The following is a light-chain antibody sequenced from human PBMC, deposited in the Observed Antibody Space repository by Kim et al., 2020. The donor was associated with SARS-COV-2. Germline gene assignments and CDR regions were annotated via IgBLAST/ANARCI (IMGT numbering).Light chain of an antibody. V-gene: IGKV3-20*01. J-gene: IGKJ4*01. CDR2: SAC. CDR3: QQYGSSPPVT. Sequence: SAEGATRSCRARHSDTSSYFDWYQQQPGQAPGLLIYSACDRAAATPARLGGSGSGTEFTLTISRLEPEDFAVYYCQQYGSSPPVTFGGGTKVDIK. CDR1: HSDTSSY.